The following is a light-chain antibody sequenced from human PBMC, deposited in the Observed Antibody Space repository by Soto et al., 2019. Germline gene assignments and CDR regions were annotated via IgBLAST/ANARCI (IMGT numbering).Light chain of an antibody. J-gene: IGKJ1*01. CDR1: QSVSTSY. V-gene: IGKV3-15*01. CDR3: QQYNNWPPWT. CDR2: GAS. Sequence: EIVLTQSPDTLSLSPGERATLSCRASQSVSTSYLAWYQQKPGLAPRLFIYGASIRATGIPARFSGSGSGTEFTLTISNLQYEDVAIYYCQQYNNWPPWTFGQGTKVDI.